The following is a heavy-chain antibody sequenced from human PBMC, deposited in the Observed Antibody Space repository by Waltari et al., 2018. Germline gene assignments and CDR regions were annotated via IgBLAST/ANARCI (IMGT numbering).Heavy chain of an antibody. J-gene: IGHJ4*02. CDR1: GYMFTNYY. Sequence: QVQLVQSGAEVKKPGASVKIACKASGYMFTNYYMYWVRQAPGQGLEWMGWINPNRGGTNHAQKFRGRVTMTRDTSISTAYMELTRLRSDDTAVYFWARRKGYCTSSTCPPVQGYFGYWGQGTLVTVSS. D-gene: IGHD2-2*01. CDR2: INPNRGGT. CDR3: ARRKGYCTSSTCPPVQGYFGY. V-gene: IGHV1-2*02.